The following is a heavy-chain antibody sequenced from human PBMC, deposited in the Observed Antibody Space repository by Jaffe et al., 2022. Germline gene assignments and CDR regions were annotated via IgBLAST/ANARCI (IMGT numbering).Heavy chain of an antibody. Sequence: QVQLQESGPGLVKPSETLSLTCAVSGYSISSGYYWGWIRQPPGKGLEWIGSIYHSGSTYYNPSLKSRVTISVDTSKNQFSLKLSSVTAADTAVYYCARHISTMVRGVRHSTHFDYWGQGTLVTVSS. CDR3: ARHISTMVRGVRHSTHFDY. CDR2: IYHSGST. J-gene: IGHJ4*02. CDR1: GYSISSGYY. D-gene: IGHD3-10*01. V-gene: IGHV4-38-2*01.